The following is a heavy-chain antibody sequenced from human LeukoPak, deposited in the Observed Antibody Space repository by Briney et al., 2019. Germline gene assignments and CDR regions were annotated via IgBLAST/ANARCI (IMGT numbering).Heavy chain of an antibody. Sequence: SETLSLTCAVYGGSFSDYYWTWIRQPPGKGLEWIGEINHSGSTNYNASLKSRVTISVDTSKNQFSLKLSSVTAADTAVYYCARVNINNWHSCDYWGQGTLVTVSS. D-gene: IGHD1-1*01. CDR1: GGSFSDYY. J-gene: IGHJ4*02. CDR2: INHSGST. V-gene: IGHV4-34*01. CDR3: ARVNINNWHSCDY.